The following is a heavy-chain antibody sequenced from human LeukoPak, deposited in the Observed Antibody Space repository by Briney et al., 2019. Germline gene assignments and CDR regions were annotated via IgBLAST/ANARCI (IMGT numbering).Heavy chain of an antibody. CDR2: IYPGEFDI. D-gene: IGHD1-26*01. J-gene: IGHJ4*02. V-gene: IGHV5-51*01. CDR1: GYSFSNYW. CDR3: ARRRDLYSGSYYPFDD. Sequence: GVSLKISCKGSGYSFSNYWIGWVRQMPGKGLEWMGLIYPGEFDIRYSPSFQGQVTISADKSVSTAYLQWSSLKASDTAMYYCARRRDLYSGSYYPFDDWGQGTLVTVSS.